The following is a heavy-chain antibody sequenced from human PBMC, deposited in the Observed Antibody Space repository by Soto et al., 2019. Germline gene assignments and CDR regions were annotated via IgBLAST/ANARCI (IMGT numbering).Heavy chain of an antibody. CDR3: ARSNLEGYYYYYYGMDV. Sequence: GGSLRLSCAASGFTFSSYWMSWVRQAPGKGLEWVANIKQDGSEKYYVDSVKGRFTISRDNAKNSLYLQMNSLRAEDTAVYYCARSNLEGYYYYYYGMDVWGQGTTVTVSS. CDR2: IKQDGSEK. D-gene: IGHD3-3*01. CDR1: GFTFSSYW. V-gene: IGHV3-7*05. J-gene: IGHJ6*02.